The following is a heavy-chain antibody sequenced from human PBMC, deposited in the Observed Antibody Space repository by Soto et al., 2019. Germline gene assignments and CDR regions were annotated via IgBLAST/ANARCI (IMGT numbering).Heavy chain of an antibody. CDR2: INFDGSAT. CDR1: GLTVSSSW. V-gene: IGHV3-74*01. Sequence: EVQLVESGGGLGQPGGSRRLSCSVSGLTVSSSWMHWVRQAPGKGLVWVSRINFDGSATHYADSVQGRFTISRDNAKNILYLQMTILSAEDTAVYYCARERSSYNGIFDYWGQGTLVTVS. CDR3: ARERSSYNGIFDY. D-gene: IGHD5-12*01. J-gene: IGHJ4*02.